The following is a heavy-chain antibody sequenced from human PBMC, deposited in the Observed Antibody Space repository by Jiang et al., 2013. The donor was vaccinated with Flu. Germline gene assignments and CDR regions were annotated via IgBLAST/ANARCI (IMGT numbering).Heavy chain of an antibody. Sequence: SGGGLVQPGRSLRLSCAASGFTFDDYAMHWVRQAPGKGLEWVSGISWNSGSIGYADSVKGRFTISRDNAKNSLYLQMNSLRAEDTALYYCATGGGDRLDYYYGMDVWGQGTTVTVSS. CDR3: ATGGGDRLDYYYGMDV. D-gene: IGHD3-16*01. CDR2: ISWNSGSI. J-gene: IGHJ6*02. CDR1: GFTFDDYA. V-gene: IGHV3-9*01.